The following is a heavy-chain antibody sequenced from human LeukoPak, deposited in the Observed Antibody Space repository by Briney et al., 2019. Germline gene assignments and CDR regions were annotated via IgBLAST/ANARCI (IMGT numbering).Heavy chain of an antibody. D-gene: IGHD1-26*01. J-gene: IGHJ4*02. Sequence: ASVKVSCKASGYIFTDHYMHWVRQAPGQGPEWMGWINPISGGTNYAQKFQGRVTMTRDTSSSTAYMELSSLRSDDTAFYYCVRAPRYSGTYYGDYWGQGTLVAVSS. CDR2: INPISGGT. CDR3: VRAPRYSGTYYGDY. CDR1: GYIFTDHY. V-gene: IGHV1-2*02.